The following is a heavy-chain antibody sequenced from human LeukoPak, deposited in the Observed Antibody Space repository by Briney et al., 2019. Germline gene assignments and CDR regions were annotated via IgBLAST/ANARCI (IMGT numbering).Heavy chain of an antibody. J-gene: IGHJ4*02. D-gene: IGHD6-19*01. Sequence: ASVQVSSHASGYTFTGYYMHCVRHAPGQGLEWMGWINPNSGGTNYAQKFQGRVTMTRDTSISTAYMELSRLRSDDTAVYYCARFRVAGTRDYWGQGTLVTVSS. V-gene: IGHV1-2*02. CDR2: INPNSGGT. CDR3: ARFRVAGTRDY. CDR1: GYTFTGYY.